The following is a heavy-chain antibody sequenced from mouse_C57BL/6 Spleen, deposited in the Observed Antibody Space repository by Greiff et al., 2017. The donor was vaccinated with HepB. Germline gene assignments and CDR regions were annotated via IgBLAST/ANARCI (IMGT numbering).Heavy chain of an antibody. CDR1: GYAFSSYW. Sequence: VQLQQSGAELVKPGASVKISCKASGYAFSSYWMNWVKQRPGKGLEWIGQIYPGDGDTNYNGKFKGKATLTADKSSSTAYMQLSSLTSEDSAVYFCARERILRPYYFGCWGQGTTLTVAT. CDR3: ARERILRPYYFGC. D-gene: IGHD1-2*01. J-gene: IGHJ2*01. V-gene: IGHV1-80*01. CDR2: IYPGDGDT.